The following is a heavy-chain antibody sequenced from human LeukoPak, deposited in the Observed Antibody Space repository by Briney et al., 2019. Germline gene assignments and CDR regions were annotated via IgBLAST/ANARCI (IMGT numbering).Heavy chain of an antibody. CDR3: AKEMVVAAALDY. D-gene: IGHD2-15*01. J-gene: IGHJ4*02. CDR2: ISWDGGTR. V-gene: IGHV3-43*01. Sequence: GGSLRLSCAASGFTFDDYTIHWVRQAPGKGLEWVSLISWDGGTRYYADSVQGRFTLSRDNSKNSLYLQMNSLRTEDTALYYCAKEMVVAAALDYWGQGTLVTVSS. CDR1: GFTFDDYT.